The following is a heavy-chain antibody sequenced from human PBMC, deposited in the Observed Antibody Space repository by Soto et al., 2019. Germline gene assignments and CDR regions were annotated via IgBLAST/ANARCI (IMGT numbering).Heavy chain of an antibody. D-gene: IGHD2-8*01. CDR2: VFYTGNA. CDR3: DRPVYYCTNETPSGEFDP. Sequence: SETLSLTCSIYSGSFSGYYWSWIRQPPGRGLEWIGYVFYTGNAYYNPSLRARANISIDTSKNQYSLRLSSVTAADTAVYYCDRPVYYCTNETPSGEFDPGGQGPRVTVSS. V-gene: IGHV4-30-4*01. CDR1: SGSFSGYY. J-gene: IGHJ5*02.